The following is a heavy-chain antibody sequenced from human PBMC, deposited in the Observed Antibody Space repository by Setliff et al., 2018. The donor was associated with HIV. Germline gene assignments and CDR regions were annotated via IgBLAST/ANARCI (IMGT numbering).Heavy chain of an antibody. CDR3: ARDLYYYDSSGYYPGNYYGMDV. V-gene: IGHV1-69*13. D-gene: IGHD3-22*01. CDR1: GGTFSSYA. J-gene: IGHJ6*02. CDR2: IILLFGTP. Sequence: WASVKVSCKASGGTFSSYAISWVRQAPGQGLEWMGGIILLFGTPNYAQKFQGRVTITADESTSTAYMELSSLRSEDTAVYYCARDLYYYDSSGYYPGNYYGMDVWGQGTTVTVSS.